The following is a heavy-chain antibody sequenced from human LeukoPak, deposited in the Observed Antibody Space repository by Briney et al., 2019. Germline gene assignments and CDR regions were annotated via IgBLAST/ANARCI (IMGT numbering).Heavy chain of an antibody. Sequence: GRSLRLSCAASGFTFSSYGMHWVRQAPGKGLEWVAVISSDGINKYYADSVMGRFTISRDNSMNTLYLQMNSLRTEDTGVYYCASAAATLTNLRLVDYWGQGTLVTVSS. CDR1: GFTFSSYG. D-gene: IGHD4-17*01. CDR2: ISSDGINK. CDR3: ASAAATLTNLRLVDY. V-gene: IGHV3-30*03. J-gene: IGHJ4*02.